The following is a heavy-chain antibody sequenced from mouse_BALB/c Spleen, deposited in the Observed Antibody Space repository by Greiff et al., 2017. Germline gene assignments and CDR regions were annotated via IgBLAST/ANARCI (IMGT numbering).Heavy chain of an antibody. J-gene: IGHJ2*01. CDR1: GYTFTSYW. CDR3: ARGTVYYFDY. Sequence: VQLQQPGAELVKPGAPVKLSCKASGYTFTSYWMNWVKQRPGRGLEWIGRIDPSDSETHYNQKFKDKATLTVDKSSSTAYIQLSSLTSEDSAVYYCARGTVYYFDYWGQGTTLTVSS. D-gene: IGHD1-1*01. CDR2: IDPSDSET. V-gene: IGHV1-69*02.